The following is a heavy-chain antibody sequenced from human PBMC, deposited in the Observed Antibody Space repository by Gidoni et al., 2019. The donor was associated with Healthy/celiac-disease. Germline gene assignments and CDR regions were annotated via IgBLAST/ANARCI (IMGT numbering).Heavy chain of an antibody. Sequence: QVQLVESGGGVVEPGRSLRLSCAASGFTFSSYGMQWVRQAPGKGLEWVAVIWYDGSNKYYADSVKGRFTISRDNSKNTLYLQMNSLRAEDTAVYYCARGNLGYCSGGSCFLGHRWLYWGQGTLVTVSS. D-gene: IGHD2-15*01. J-gene: IGHJ4*02. V-gene: IGHV3-33*01. CDR1: GFTFSSYG. CDR2: IWYDGSNK. CDR3: ARGNLGYCSGGSCFLGHRWLY.